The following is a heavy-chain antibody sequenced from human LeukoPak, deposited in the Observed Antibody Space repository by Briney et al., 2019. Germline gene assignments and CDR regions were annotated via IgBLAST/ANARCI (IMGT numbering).Heavy chain of an antibody. V-gene: IGHV4-59*01. CDR1: GGSISSYY. CDR2: IYYSGST. Sequence: PSETLSLTCTVSGGSISSYYWSWIRQPPGKGLEWIGYIYYSGSTNYNPSLKSRVTISVDTSKNQFSLKLSSVTAADTAVYYCARLSSSNWNYGPSFDYWGQGTLVTVSS. D-gene: IGHD1-7*01. J-gene: IGHJ4*02. CDR3: ARLSSSNWNYGPSFDY.